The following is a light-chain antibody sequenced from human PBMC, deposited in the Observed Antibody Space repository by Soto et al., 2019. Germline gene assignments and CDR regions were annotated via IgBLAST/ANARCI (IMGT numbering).Light chain of an antibody. CDR1: QSISSW. CDR2: DAS. Sequence: DIQTTQSPPSLSASMGDRVTITCRASQSISSWLAWYQQKAGKAPKLLIYDASSLESGVPSRCSGSGSGTEFTLTISSVQPDDFATYYCQQYNSYPWTFGQGTKVDIK. CDR3: QQYNSYPWT. J-gene: IGKJ1*01. V-gene: IGKV1-5*01.